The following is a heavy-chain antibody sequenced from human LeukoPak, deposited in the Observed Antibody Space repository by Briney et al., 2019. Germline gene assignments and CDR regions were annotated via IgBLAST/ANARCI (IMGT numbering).Heavy chain of an antibody. CDR2: IYYSGST. V-gene: IGHV4-39*01. CDR1: GGSISSSSYY. J-gene: IGHJ5*02. CDR3: ARLGGFRRYYDILTHPNCFDP. D-gene: IGHD3-9*01. Sequence: SATLSLTCTVSGGSISSSSYYWGWIRQPPGKGLEWIGSIYYSGSTYYNPSLKSRVSISVDTSKNQFSLKLSSVTAADTAVYDCARLGGFRRYYDILTHPNCFDPWGQGTLVTVSS.